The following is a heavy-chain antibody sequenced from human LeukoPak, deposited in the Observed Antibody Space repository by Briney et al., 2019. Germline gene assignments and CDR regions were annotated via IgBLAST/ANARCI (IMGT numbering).Heavy chain of an antibody. V-gene: IGHV1-18*04. Sequence: GASVKVSCKASGYTFTGYYMHWVRQAPGQGLEWMGWISAYNGNTNYAQKLQGRVTMTTDTSTSTAYMELRSLRSDDTAVYYCARLFLRGTSCPSYWGQGTLVTVSS. CDR3: ARLFLRGTSCPSY. CDR2: ISAYNGNT. J-gene: IGHJ4*02. CDR1: GYTFTGYY. D-gene: IGHD2-2*01.